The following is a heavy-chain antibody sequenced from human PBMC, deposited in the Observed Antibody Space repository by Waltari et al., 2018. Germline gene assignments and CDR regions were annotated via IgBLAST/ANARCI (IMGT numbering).Heavy chain of an antibody. CDR1: GFPFRRFW. J-gene: IGHJ4*02. CDR2: IGPDGSDK. CDR3: VGWNDPINS. D-gene: IGHD1-1*01. V-gene: IGHV3-7*01. Sequence: EAQLVQSGGGLVQPGGSLTLSCAASGFPFRRFWMTWIRQAPGQGLQWVAHIGPDGSDKYYVDSVKGRFTISRDNAENSLLLQMSSLRVEDTALYYCVGWNDPINSWGQGTLVAVSS.